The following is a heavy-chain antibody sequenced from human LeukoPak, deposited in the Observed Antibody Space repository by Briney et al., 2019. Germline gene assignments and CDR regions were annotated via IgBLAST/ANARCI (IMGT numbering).Heavy chain of an antibody. CDR2: ISAYNGNT. D-gene: IGHD2-21*01. CDR3: ARSPSDILWWFHTTYYFDY. J-gene: IGHJ4*02. V-gene: IGHV1-18*01. CDR1: GYTFTSYG. Sequence: ASVKVSCKASGYTFTSYGISWVRQAPGQGLEWMGWISAYNGNTNYAQKLQGRVTMTTDTSTSTAYMELRSLRPDDTDVYYCARSPSDILWWFHTTYYFDYWGQGTLVTVSS.